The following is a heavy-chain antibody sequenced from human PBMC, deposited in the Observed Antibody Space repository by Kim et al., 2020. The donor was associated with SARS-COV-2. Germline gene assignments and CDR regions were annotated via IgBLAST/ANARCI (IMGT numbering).Heavy chain of an antibody. Sequence: GGSLRLSCTVSGFTFSSYPMTWVRQAPGKGLEWVSGISAGGDRTYYADSVKGRFTISRDNSKNTLYLQITTLSAEVTALYYCAKAGQRLVWGYFDYWGQGTLVTVSS. CDR3: AKAGQRLVWGYFDY. D-gene: IGHD6-13*01. J-gene: IGHJ4*02. V-gene: IGHV3-23*01. CDR2: ISAGGDRT. CDR1: GFTFSSYP.